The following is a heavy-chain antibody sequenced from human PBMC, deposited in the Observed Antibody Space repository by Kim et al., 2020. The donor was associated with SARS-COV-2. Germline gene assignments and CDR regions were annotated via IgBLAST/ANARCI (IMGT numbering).Heavy chain of an antibody. CDR3: ARTNAGGIYSSGWLGVYDY. Sequence: GESLKISCKGSGYSFTSYWISWVRQMPGKGLEWMGRIDPSDSYTNYSPSFQGHVTISADKSISTAYLQWSSLKASDTAMYYCARTNAGGIYSSGWLGVYDYWGQGTLVTVSS. J-gene: IGHJ4*02. V-gene: IGHV5-10-1*01. CDR2: IDPSDSYT. D-gene: IGHD6-19*01. CDR1: GYSFTSYW.